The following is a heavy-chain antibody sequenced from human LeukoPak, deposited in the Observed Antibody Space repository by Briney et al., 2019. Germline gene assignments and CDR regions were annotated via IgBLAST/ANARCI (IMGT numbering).Heavy chain of an antibody. CDR1: GFTSSSYW. CDR2: IKQDGSEK. D-gene: IGHD2-15*01. CDR3: ARAPYCIGGSCRFDY. Sequence: GGSLRLSCAVSGFTSSSYWMSWVRQAPGKGLEWVANIKQDGSEKYYVDSVKGRFTISRDNAKNSLYLQMNSLRAEDTAVYYCARAPYCIGGSCRFDYRGQGTLVTVSS. V-gene: IGHV3-7*03. J-gene: IGHJ4*02.